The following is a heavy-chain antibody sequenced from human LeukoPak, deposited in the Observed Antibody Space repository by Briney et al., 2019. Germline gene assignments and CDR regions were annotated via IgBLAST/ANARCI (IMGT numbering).Heavy chain of an antibody. V-gene: IGHV4-34*01. CDR1: GGSFSGYY. D-gene: IGHD3-10*01. Sequence: SETLSLTCAVYGGSFSGYYWSWIRQPPGKGLEWIGEINHSGSTNYNPSLKSRVTISVDTSKNQVSLGLSSVTAADTAVYYCARHYYYASGSPFDYWGQGTLVTVS. CDR3: ARHYYYASGSPFDY. CDR2: INHSGST. J-gene: IGHJ4*02.